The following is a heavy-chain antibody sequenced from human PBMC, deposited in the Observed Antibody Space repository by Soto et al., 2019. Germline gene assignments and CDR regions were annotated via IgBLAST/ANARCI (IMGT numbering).Heavy chain of an antibody. J-gene: IGHJ3*02. CDR1: GYTFTSYA. CDR3: ARDPIAVAGPPFYFDI. V-gene: IGHV1-3*01. Sequence: QVPLVQSGAEVKKPGASVKVSCKASGYTFTSYAMHWVRQAPGQRLEWMGWINAGNGNTKYSQKFQGRVTITRDTSASTAYMELSSLRSEDTAVYYCARDPIAVAGPPFYFDIWGQGTMVTVSS. D-gene: IGHD6-19*01. CDR2: INAGNGNT.